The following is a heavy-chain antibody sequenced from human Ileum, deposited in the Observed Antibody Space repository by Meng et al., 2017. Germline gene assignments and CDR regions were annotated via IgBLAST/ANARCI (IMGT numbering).Heavy chain of an antibody. V-gene: IGHV4-61*01. J-gene: IGHJ4*02. CDR3: ARFYGSGTFEVHDY. CDR1: GGSVSSASYY. Sequence: QWQLQESGPGLEMPAETLSLTCNVSGGSVSSASYYLSWIRQPPGKGLEWIGLIHYSGSRNYNPSLKSRVTMSVDTSKNQVSLRLTSVTAADTAVYYCARFYGSGTFEVHDYWGQGTLVTVSS. CDR2: IHYSGSR. D-gene: IGHD3-10*01.